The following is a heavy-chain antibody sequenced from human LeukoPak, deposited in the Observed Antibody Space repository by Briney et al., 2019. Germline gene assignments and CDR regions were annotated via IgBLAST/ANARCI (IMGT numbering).Heavy chain of an antibody. CDR3: ARFLNTAMAYPEYYYYGMDV. Sequence: PGGSLRLSCTASGFTVSSNYMTWVRQAPGKGLEWVSFIYSDGSSYYTDSVQDRFTMSRDNSKNTLYLQMNSLRAEDTAVYYCARFLNTAMAYPEYYYYGMDVWGQGTTVTVSS. V-gene: IGHV3-66*01. CDR1: GFTVSSNY. CDR2: IYSDGSS. D-gene: IGHD5-18*01. J-gene: IGHJ6*02.